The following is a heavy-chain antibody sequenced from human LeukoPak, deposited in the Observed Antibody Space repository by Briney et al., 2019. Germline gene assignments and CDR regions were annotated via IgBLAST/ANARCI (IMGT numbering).Heavy chain of an antibody. CDR2: ISSSGSTI. CDR1: GFTFSDYY. V-gene: IGHV3-11*04. CDR3: ARAPDDSSGPIAQYFDY. J-gene: IGHJ4*02. D-gene: IGHD3-22*01. Sequence: PGGSLRLSCAASGFTFSDYYMSWIRQAPGKGLEWVSYISSSGSTIYYADSVKGRFTISRDNAKNSLYLQMSSLRAEDTAVYYCARAPDDSSGPIAQYFDYWGQGTRVTVSS.